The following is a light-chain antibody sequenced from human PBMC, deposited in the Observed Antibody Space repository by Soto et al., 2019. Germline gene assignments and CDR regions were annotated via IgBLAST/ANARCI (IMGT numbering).Light chain of an antibody. CDR2: EVS. Sequence: QSALTQPASVSGSPGQSITISCTGTSSDVGGYNYVSWYQHHPGKAPKLMIYEVSKRPSGVSNRFSGSKSGNTASLTISGLQAEDEADYYCTSYTSSNTVVFGGGTKLTVL. J-gene: IGLJ2*01. CDR1: SSDVGGYNY. CDR3: TSYTSSNTVV. V-gene: IGLV2-14*01.